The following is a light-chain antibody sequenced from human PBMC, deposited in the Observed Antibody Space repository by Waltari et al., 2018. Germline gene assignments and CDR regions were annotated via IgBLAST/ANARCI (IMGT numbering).Light chain of an antibody. Sequence: QSVLTQPPSASGTPGQRVTISCSGSSSNIGSNIVNWYQRNPGTAPKLLIYTNNQRPAGVPGRCSGAKSGTSACLAIVGLQSEDEADYHCAAWDDSLTAWVFGGGTKLTVL. CDR3: AAWDDSLTAWV. J-gene: IGLJ3*02. CDR2: TNN. CDR1: SSNIGSNI. V-gene: IGLV1-44*01.